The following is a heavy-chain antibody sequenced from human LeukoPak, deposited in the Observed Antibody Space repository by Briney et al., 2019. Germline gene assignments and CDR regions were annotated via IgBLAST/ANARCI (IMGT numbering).Heavy chain of an antibody. D-gene: IGHD6-6*01. CDR2: FSGSGGNT. CDR1: GFTFSNYA. CDR3: ARDLGIAARPVFDH. J-gene: IGHJ4*02. V-gene: IGHV3-23*01. Sequence: GGSLRLSCAASGFTFSNYAMNWVCQAPGKGLEWVSTFSGSGGNTYYADSVKGRFTISRDDSKNTLYLQMDSLRAEDTAVYYCARDLGIAARPVFDHWGQGTLVTVSS.